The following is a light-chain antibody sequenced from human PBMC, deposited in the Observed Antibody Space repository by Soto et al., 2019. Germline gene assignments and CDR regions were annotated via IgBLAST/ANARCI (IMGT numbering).Light chain of an antibody. J-gene: IGKJ5*01. Sequence: EIVMTHSPATLSVSPGERATLSCRASQSVSSNLAWYQQKPGQAPRLLIYGASTRATGIPARFSGSGSGTDFTLTISSLEPEDFAVYYCQQRSNWITFGQGTRLEIK. CDR1: QSVSSN. V-gene: IGKV3-15*01. CDR3: QQRSNWIT. CDR2: GAS.